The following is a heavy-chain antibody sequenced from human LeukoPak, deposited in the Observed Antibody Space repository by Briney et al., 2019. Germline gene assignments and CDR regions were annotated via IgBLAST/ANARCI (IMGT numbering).Heavy chain of an antibody. CDR2: ISSSASTE. CDR3: AREPTRGSSGWYHDAFDV. CDR1: GFTFSSYE. J-gene: IGHJ3*01. D-gene: IGHD6-19*01. Sequence: PGGPLRLSCAASGFTFSSYEMNWVRQAPGKGLEWVSYISSSASTEYYADSVRGRFTISRDNAKNSLYLQMNSLRAEDTALYYCAREPTRGSSGWYHDAFDVWGQGTMVTVSS. V-gene: IGHV3-48*03.